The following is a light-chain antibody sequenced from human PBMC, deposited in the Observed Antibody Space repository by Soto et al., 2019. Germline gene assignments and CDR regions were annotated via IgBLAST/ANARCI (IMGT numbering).Light chain of an antibody. V-gene: IGKV3-15*01. CDR3: QQYNSSPPWT. CDR2: GAS. J-gene: IGKJ1*01. Sequence: VVMTQSVGSVSVPPVKKITLSCRASQNIRNNLAWYQQRPGQSPRLLISGASIRQPGIPGRFSGSGSGTEFTLIISSLQSEDLATYYCQQYNSSPPWTFGSGTKVDIK. CDR1: QNIRNN.